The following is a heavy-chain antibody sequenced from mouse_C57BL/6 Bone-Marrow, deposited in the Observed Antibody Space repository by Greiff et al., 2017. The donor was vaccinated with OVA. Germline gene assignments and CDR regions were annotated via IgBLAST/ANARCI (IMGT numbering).Heavy chain of an antibody. CDR3: TSYYYGSSFYAMDY. CDR2: IDPENGDT. D-gene: IGHD1-1*01. J-gene: IGHJ4*01. Sequence: VQLQQSGAELVRPGASVKLSCTASGFNIKDDYMHWVQQRPEQGLEWIGWIDPENGDTEYASKFQGKATITADTSSNTAYLQLSSLTSEDTAVYYCTSYYYGSSFYAMDYWGQGTSVTVSS. V-gene: IGHV14-4*01. CDR1: GFNIKDDY.